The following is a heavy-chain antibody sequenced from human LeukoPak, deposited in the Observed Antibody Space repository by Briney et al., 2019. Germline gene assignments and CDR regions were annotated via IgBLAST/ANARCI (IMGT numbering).Heavy chain of an antibody. CDR3: VNTVLGGHFDY. Sequence: ASVKVSCKASGYTFTSYYMHWVRQAPGQGLEWMGIINPSGGSTSYAQKFQGRVTMTRDTSISTAYMELSRLRSDDTAVYYCVNTVLGGHFDYWGQGTLVTVSS. D-gene: IGHD1-26*01. CDR2: INPSGGST. J-gene: IGHJ4*02. V-gene: IGHV1-46*03. CDR1: GYTFTSYY.